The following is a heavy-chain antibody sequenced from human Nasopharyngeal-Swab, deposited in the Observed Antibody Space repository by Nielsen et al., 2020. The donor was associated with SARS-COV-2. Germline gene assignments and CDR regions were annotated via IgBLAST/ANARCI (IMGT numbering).Heavy chain of an antibody. J-gene: IGHJ6*02. CDR3: ARSRARIQYDFWSGYYYYGMDV. V-gene: IGHV1-69*01. Sequence: WVRQAPGQGLEWMGGIIPIFGTANYAQKFQGRVTITADESTSTAYMELSSLRSEDTAVYYYARSRARIQYDFWSGYYYYGMDVWGQGTTVTVSS. D-gene: IGHD3-3*01. CDR2: IIPIFGTA.